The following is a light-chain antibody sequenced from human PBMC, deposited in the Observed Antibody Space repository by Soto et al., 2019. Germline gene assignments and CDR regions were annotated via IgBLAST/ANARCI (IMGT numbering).Light chain of an antibody. CDR2: KAS. CDR1: QSISSW. Sequence: DIQMTQSPSTLSASVGDRVTITCRASQSISSWLAWYQQKPGKAPKLLISKASSLESGVPSRFSGSGSGTEFTLTISSLQPDDVATYYCQQYSTYVRTFGQGTKVEGK. CDR3: QQYSTYVRT. V-gene: IGKV1-5*03. J-gene: IGKJ1*01.